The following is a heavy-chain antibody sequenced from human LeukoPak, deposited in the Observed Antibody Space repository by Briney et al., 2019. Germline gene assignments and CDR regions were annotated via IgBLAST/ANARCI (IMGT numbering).Heavy chain of an antibody. J-gene: IGHJ6*03. CDR1: GGTFSSYA. CDR2: IIPIFGTA. D-gene: IGHD6-13*01. Sequence: ASVKVSCKASGGTFSSYAISWVRQAPGQGLEWMGGIIPIFGTANYAQKFQGRVTITTDESTSTAYMELNSLRSEDTAVYYCASTGPGIAAAENYYMDVWGKGTTVTVSS. V-gene: IGHV1-69*05. CDR3: ASTGPGIAAAENYYMDV.